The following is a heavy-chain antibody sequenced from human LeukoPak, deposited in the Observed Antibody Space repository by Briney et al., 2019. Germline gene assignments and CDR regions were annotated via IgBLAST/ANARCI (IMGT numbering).Heavy chain of an antibody. CDR2: VDPEDGET. Sequence: ASVKVSCKASGYTFSDFYIHWVRQAPGKGLEWMGRVDPEDGETMYAERFQDRVTISADTSTDTAYMELSSLRSEDTAVYYCATRGGIASAMDVWGKGTTVTVSS. CDR3: ATRGGIASAMDV. J-gene: IGHJ6*04. V-gene: IGHV1-69-2*01. D-gene: IGHD3-16*01. CDR1: GYTFSDFY.